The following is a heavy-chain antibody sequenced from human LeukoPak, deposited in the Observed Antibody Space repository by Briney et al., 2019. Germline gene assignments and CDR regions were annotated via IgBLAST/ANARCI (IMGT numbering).Heavy chain of an antibody. CDR1: GGSISNYF. V-gene: IGHV4-59*01. CDR3: ARAPPYFDL. CDR2: IYYSGNT. J-gene: IGHJ2*01. Sequence: PSETLSLTCTVSGGSISNYFWSWIRQAPGKGLEYIGFIYYSGNTNYNPSFKSRVTIPVDTSKKQFSLKLSSVTAADTAVYYCARAPPYFDLWGRGTLVTVSS.